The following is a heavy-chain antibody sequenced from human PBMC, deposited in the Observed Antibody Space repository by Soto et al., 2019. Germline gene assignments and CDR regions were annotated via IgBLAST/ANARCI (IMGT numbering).Heavy chain of an antibody. J-gene: IGHJ4*02. D-gene: IGHD2-2*01. V-gene: IGHV4-31*04. Sequence: QVRLQESGPGLVKPSQTLSLTCTVSGASITSGVFYWTWIRQRPAEGLEWIGNIHYSGSTYYSPSLESRLSISVDPSKNQFSLEVRSVPAAETAVYCCAAGPSRDFLDYWGQGSLVTVSS. CDR3: AAGPSRDFLDY. CDR1: GASITSGVFY. CDR2: IHYSGST.